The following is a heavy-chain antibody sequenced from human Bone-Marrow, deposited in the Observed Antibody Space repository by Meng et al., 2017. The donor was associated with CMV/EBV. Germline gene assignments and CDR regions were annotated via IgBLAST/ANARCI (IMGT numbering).Heavy chain of an antibody. CDR1: GYTFTSYG. V-gene: IGHV1-18*01. CDR2: SSAYNGNT. J-gene: IGHJ5*02. CDR3: ARVTVLGVVVAAGWFDP. Sequence: QVQVLHAGDELKKTGVSVKVSCKASGYTFTSYGISWVRHAPGQGLEWMGWSSAYNGNTNYAQKLQGRVTMTTDTSTSTAYMELRSLRSDDTAVYYCARVTVLGVVVAAGWFDPWGQGTLVTVSS. D-gene: IGHD2-15*01.